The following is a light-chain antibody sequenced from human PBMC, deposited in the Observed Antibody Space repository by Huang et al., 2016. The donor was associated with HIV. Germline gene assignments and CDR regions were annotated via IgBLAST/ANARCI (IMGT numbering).Light chain of an antibody. CDR2: DAS. Sequence: DIQMTQSPSSLSSSLGDRVTITCQASQDISTYLNWYQQKPGKAPKLLIYDASKLETGVPSRFSGSGSGTDFTFTISSLQPEDIATYYCQQYDNRITFGGGTKVEIK. J-gene: IGKJ4*01. CDR3: QQYDNRIT. CDR1: QDISTY. V-gene: IGKV1-33*01.